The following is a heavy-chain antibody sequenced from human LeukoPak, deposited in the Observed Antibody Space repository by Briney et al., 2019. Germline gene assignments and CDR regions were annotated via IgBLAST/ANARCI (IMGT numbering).Heavy chain of an antibody. CDR3: ARESRDGYTLDY. Sequence: GASVKVSCKTSGYTFTSYGISWVRQAPGQGLEWMGRIIPILGIANYAQKFQGRVTITADKSTSTVYMELSSLRSEDTAVYYCARESRDGYTLDYWGQGTLVTVSS. J-gene: IGHJ4*02. D-gene: IGHD5-24*01. CDR1: GYTFTSYG. V-gene: IGHV1-69*04. CDR2: IIPILGIA.